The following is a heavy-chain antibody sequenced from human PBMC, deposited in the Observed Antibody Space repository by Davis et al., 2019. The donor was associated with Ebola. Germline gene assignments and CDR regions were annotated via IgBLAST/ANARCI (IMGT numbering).Heavy chain of an antibody. Sequence: VPCKPSGLACISSDIYRLRLACGYRLEWIGWIVVGSGNTNYAQKFQGRVTITRDMSTSTSYLDLRNMRSGDTAVDYSAASDGTVGKFDYWGQGTLITVSS. CDR1: GLACISSD. J-gene: IGHJ4*01. CDR2: IVVGSGNT. D-gene: IGHD1-1*01. V-gene: IGHV1-58*02. CDR3: AASDGTVGKFDY.